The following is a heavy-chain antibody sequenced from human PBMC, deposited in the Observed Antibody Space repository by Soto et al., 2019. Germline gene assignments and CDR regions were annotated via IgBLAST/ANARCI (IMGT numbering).Heavy chain of an antibody. Sequence: PSETLSLTCAVYGGSFSGYYWSWIRQPPGKGLEWIGEINHSGSTNYNPSLKSRVTISVDTSKNQFSLKLSSVTAADTAVYYCARGARGSSSSWGQGTLVTVSS. CDR2: INHSGST. D-gene: IGHD6-6*01. V-gene: IGHV4-34*01. J-gene: IGHJ5*02. CDR1: GGSFSGYY. CDR3: ARGARGSSSS.